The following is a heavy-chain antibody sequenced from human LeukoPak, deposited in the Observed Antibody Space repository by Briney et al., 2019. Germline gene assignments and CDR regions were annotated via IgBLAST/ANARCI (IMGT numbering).Heavy chain of an antibody. V-gene: IGHV4-59*01. CDR3: ARLYDFWSGYYPN. D-gene: IGHD3-3*01. CDR2: IYYSGST. J-gene: IGHJ6*02. Sequence: PSETLSLTCTVSGGSISSYYWSWIRQPPGKGLEWIGYIYYSGSTNYNPSLKSRVTISVDTSKNQFSLKLSSVTAADTAVYYCARLYDFWSGYYPNWGQGTTVTVSS. CDR1: GGSISSYY.